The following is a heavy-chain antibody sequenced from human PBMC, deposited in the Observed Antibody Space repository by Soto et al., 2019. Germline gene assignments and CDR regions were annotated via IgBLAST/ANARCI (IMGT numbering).Heavy chain of an antibody. Sequence: PGGSLRLSCAASGFTFSNYGMHWVRQAPGKGLEWVAVIWYDGSNKYYADSVKGRFTISRDNSKSTLYLQMNSLRAEDTAVYYCAKLVGYSYXSVLGHYYYYGMDVWGQGTTVTVSS. CDR1: GFTFSNYG. CDR2: IWYDGSNK. V-gene: IGHV3-33*06. CDR3: AKLVGYSYXSVLGHYYYYGMDV. J-gene: IGHJ6*02. D-gene: IGHD5-18*01.